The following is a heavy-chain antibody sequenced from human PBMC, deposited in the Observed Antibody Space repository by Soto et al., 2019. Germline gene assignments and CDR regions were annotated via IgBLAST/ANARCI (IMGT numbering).Heavy chain of an antibody. CDR1: GGSVSRGSYY. J-gene: IGHJ4*02. V-gene: IGHV4-61*01. CDR3: ARCDDSSGYYWGYFDY. CDR2: IYYSGST. D-gene: IGHD3-22*01. Sequence: QVQLQESGPGLVKPSETLSLTCTVSGGSVSRGSYYWSWIRQPPGKGLEWIGYIYYSGSTNYNPSLKSRVTLSVDASNNQFSLKMSSVTAADTAVYYCARCDDSSGYYWGYFDYWGQGTLVTVSS.